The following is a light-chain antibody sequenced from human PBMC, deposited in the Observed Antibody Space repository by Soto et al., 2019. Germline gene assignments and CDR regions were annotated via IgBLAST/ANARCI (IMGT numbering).Light chain of an antibody. CDR3: QRYGSSPLIT. CDR1: QNVRSN. CDR2: GAS. V-gene: IGKV3-15*01. Sequence: EIVMTQSPATLSVSPGERATLSCRASQNVRSNLAWYQQKPGQAPRLLIYGASTRATGIPARFSGSGSGTDFTLTISRLEPEDFAVYFCQRYGSSPLITFGQGTRLEIK. J-gene: IGKJ5*01.